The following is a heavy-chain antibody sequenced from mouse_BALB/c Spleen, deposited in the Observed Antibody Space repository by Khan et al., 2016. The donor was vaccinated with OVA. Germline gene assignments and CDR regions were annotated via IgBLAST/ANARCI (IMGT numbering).Heavy chain of an antibody. CDR3: TRHDYVGRFDI. Sequence: VQLQQSGPELMKPGTSVKISCKASGYSFTTYYIHWVIQTHGKSLEWIGYIDPFSGGTTYNQKFKGKATLTVDKSSSTAYIHLSNLTSEDSAVYDSTRHDYVGRFDIWGQGTLLTVSA. CDR1: GYSFTTYY. J-gene: IGHJ3*01. CDR2: IDPFSGGT. V-gene: IGHV1S135*01. D-gene: IGHD2-4*01.